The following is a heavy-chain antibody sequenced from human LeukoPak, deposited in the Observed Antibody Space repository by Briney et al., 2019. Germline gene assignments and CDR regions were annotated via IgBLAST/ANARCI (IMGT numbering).Heavy chain of an antibody. V-gene: IGHV5-51*01. CDR3: ARHTKLPSHAFDI. CDR2: IHPGDSDT. D-gene: IGHD4-23*01. J-gene: IGHJ3*02. CDR1: GYGFTNYW. Sequence: GESLKISCKGSGYGFTNYWIAWVRQMPGKGLEWMGIIHPGDSDTRYSPSFQGQVTISADKSISTAYLQWSSLKASDTAMYYCARHTKLPSHAFDIWGQGTMVTVSS.